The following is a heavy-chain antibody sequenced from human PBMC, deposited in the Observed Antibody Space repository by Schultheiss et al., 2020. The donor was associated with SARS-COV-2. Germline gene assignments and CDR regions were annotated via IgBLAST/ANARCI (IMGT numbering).Heavy chain of an antibody. V-gene: IGHV4-4*02. Sequence: SETLSLTCAVSGGSISSSNCWTWVRQPPVKGLEWIGEIYHEGSTNYNPSLESRVTMSLDTSKNQFSLKLSSMTAADTAIYYCARAGVEILRVGYFDSWGQGTLVTVSS. CDR2: IYHEGST. CDR1: GGSISSSNC. J-gene: IGHJ4*02. D-gene: IGHD5-24*01. CDR3: ARAGVEILRVGYFDS.